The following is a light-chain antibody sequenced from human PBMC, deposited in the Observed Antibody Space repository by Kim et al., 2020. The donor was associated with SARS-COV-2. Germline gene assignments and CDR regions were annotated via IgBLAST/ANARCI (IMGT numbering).Light chain of an antibody. V-gene: IGLV2-18*02. Sequence: QSALTQPPSVSGSPGQSVTISCTGTSSDVGSYNRVSWYQQPPDTTPKVMIYEVSNRPSGVPDRFSGSKSGNTASLTISGLQTEDEADYYCSSYTSARTVVFGGGTHLTVL. CDR3: SSYTSARTVV. CDR2: EVS. CDR1: SSDVGSYNR. J-gene: IGLJ2*01.